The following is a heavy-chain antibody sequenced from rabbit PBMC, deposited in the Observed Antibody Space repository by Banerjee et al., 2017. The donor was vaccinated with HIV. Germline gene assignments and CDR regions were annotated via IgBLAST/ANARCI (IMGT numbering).Heavy chain of an antibody. V-gene: IGHV1S40*01. CDR2: IYTSSGST. J-gene: IGHJ4*01. D-gene: IGHD1-1*01. Sequence: QSLEESGGDLVKPGASLTLTCTASGFDFSSIYYMCWVRQAPGKGLERIACIYTSSGSTYYASWAKGRFTISKTSSIMVTLQMTSLTAADTATYFCARDPFGDSNGYYYDLWGPGTLVTVS. CDR1: GFDFSSIYY. CDR3: ARDPFGDSNGYYYDL.